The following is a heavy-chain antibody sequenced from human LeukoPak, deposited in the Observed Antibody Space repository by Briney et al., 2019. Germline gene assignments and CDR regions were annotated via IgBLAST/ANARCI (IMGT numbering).Heavy chain of an antibody. J-gene: IGHJ4*02. V-gene: IGHV1-24*01. CDR1: GYTLTELS. CDR3: ATGIMITFGGVTDY. D-gene: IGHD3-16*01. Sequence: ASVKVSCKVSGYTLTELSMHWVRQAPGKGLEWMGGFDPEDGETIYAQKFQGRVTMTEDTSTDTAYMELSSLRSEDTAVYYCATGIMITFGGVTDYWGQGTLVTASS. CDR2: FDPEDGET.